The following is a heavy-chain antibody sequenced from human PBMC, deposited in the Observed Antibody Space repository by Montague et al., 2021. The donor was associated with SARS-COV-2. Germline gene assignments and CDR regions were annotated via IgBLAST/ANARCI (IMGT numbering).Heavy chain of an antibody. J-gene: IGHJ4*02. CDR3: AKDLVLRAARPDTLDV. D-gene: IGHD6-6*01. CDR1: GFTFSSYS. V-gene: IGHV3-48*04. Sequence: SLRLSCAASGFTFSSYSVNWVRQAPGKGLEWISYISSSTNIIYYADSVKGRFTISRDNARNSLYLQMNSLRVDDTAVYYCAKDLVLRAARPDTLDVWGQGPGVTV. CDR2: ISSSTNII.